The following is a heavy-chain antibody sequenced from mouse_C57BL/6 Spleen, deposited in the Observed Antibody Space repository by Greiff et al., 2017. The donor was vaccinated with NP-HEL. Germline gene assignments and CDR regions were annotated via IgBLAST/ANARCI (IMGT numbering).Heavy chain of an antibody. J-gene: IGHJ4*01. CDR3: ARRVDYDEDYAMDY. CDR1: GFTFSDYG. V-gene: IGHV5-17*01. D-gene: IGHD2-4*01. Sequence: EVMLVESGGGLVKPGGSLKLSCAASGFTFSDYGMHWVRQAPEKGLEWVAYISSGSSTIYYAATVKGRFPISRDNAKNTMFLQMTSLRSEDTAMYYCARRVDYDEDYAMDYWGQGTSVTVSS. CDR2: ISSGSSTI.